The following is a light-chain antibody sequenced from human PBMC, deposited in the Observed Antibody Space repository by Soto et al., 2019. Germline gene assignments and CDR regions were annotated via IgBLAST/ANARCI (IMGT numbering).Light chain of an antibody. CDR2: DAS. J-gene: IGKJ1*01. CDR1: QTISTW. V-gene: IGKV1-5*01. CDR3: QQYSSFSRT. Sequence: DVQMTQTPSTLSASVGDRVTITCRAIQTISTWLAWYQQKPGKAPELLIYDASTLESGVPSRFSGSGSGTEFSLTISSLQPDDFATFYCQQYSSFSRTFGQGTKVDIK.